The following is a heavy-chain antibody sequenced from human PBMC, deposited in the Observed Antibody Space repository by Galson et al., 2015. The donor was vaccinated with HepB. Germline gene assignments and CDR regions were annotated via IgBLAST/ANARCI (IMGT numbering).Heavy chain of an antibody. CDR2: ISGSGGST. D-gene: IGHD3-10*02. J-gene: IGHJ4*02. V-gene: IGHV3-23*01. CDR3: AKDLSAGYGHSWSDY. Sequence: SLRLSCAASGFTFSSYAMSWVRQAPGKGLEWVSAISGSGGSTYYADSVKGRFTISRDNSKNTLYLQMNSLRAEDTAVYYCAKDLSAGYGHSWSDYWGQGTLVTVSS. CDR1: GFTFSSYA.